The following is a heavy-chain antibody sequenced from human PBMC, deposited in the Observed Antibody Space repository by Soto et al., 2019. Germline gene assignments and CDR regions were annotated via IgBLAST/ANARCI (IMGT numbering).Heavy chain of an antibody. CDR3: AYLPCSGGSCYWFSFSGMDV. V-gene: IGHV2-5*02. Sequence: QITLKESGPTLVKPTQTLTLTCTFSGFSLSTSGVGVDWIRQPPGKALEWLALIYWDDDKRYRPSLECRLTITKDTSKNQVVRTVTNMHSVDTATYYCAYLPCSGGSCYWFSFSGMDVWGQGTTVTVSS. CDR2: IYWDDDK. J-gene: IGHJ6*02. CDR1: GFSLSTSGVG. D-gene: IGHD2-15*01.